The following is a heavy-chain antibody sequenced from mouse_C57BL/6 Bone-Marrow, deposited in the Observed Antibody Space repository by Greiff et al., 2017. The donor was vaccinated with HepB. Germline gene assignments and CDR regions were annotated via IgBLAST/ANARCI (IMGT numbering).Heavy chain of an antibody. J-gene: IGHJ2*01. CDR2: INPGSGGT. V-gene: IGHV1-54*01. D-gene: IGHD3-2*02. Sequence: VQLQQSGAELVRPGTSVKVSCKASGYAFTNYLIEWVKQRPGQGLEWIGVINPGSGGTNYNEKFKGKATLTADKSSSTAYMQLSSLTSEDSAVYFCARYQLRLRSSFDYWGQGTTLTVSS. CDR3: ARYQLRLRSSFDY. CDR1: GYAFTNYL.